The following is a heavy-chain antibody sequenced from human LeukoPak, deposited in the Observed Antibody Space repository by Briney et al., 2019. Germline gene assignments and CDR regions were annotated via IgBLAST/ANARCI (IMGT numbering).Heavy chain of an antibody. J-gene: IGHJ4*02. CDR1: GFTFSTYS. CDR2: ISSGSSSI. Sequence: GGSLRLSCAASGFTFSTYSMNWVRQAPGKGLEWVSYISSGSSSISYADSVKGRFTISRDNAKNSLYLQMNSLRDEDTAVYYCARVRWASYYFEYWGQGTLVTVSS. D-gene: IGHD4-23*01. V-gene: IGHV3-48*02. CDR3: ARVRWASYYFEY.